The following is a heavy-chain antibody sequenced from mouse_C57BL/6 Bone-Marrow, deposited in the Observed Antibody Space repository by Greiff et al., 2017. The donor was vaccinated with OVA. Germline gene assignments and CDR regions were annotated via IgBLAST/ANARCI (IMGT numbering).Heavy chain of an antibody. J-gene: IGHJ4*01. V-gene: IGHV1-42*01. CDR3: ARRATVVAPYYAMDY. Sequence: VQLQQSGPELVKPGASVKISCKASGYSFTGYYMNWVKQSPEKSLEWIGEINPSTGGTTYNQKFKAKATLTVDKSSSTAYMQLKSLTSEDSAVYYCARRATVVAPYYAMDYWGQGTSVTVSS. CDR2: INPSTGGT. CDR1: GYSFTGYY. D-gene: IGHD1-1*01.